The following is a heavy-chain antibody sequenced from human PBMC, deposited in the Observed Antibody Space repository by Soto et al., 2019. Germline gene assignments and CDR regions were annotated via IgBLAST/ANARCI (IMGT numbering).Heavy chain of an antibody. CDR3: AKDGGPVYCNSPGCSAKHFDY. V-gene: IGHV3-30*18. D-gene: IGHD2-2*01. J-gene: IGHJ4*02. CDR2: ISYDGDNE. CDR1: GFTFSNYG. Sequence: QVQLVESGGGVVQPGRSLRLSCAASGFTFSNYGMHWVRQAPGKGLEWVAIISYDGDNEYYADSVRGRFTISRDNSKNTLYLQPSSLRQEDTAVYYCAKDGGPVYCNSPGCSAKHFDYWGQGTLVTVSS.